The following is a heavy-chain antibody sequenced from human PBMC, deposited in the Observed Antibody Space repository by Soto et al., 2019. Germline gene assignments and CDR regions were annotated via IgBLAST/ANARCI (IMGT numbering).Heavy chain of an antibody. D-gene: IGHD2-21*02. V-gene: IGHV4-59*01. J-gene: IGHJ4*02. CDR3: ARGDRLYPFDY. CDR2: IYYSGST. CDR1: GGSISSYY. Sequence: PSETLSLTCTVSGGSISSYYWSWIRQPPGKGLEWIGYIYYSGSTNYNPSLKSRVTISVDTSKNQFSLKLSSVTAADTAVYYCARGDRLYPFDYWGQGTLVTVSS.